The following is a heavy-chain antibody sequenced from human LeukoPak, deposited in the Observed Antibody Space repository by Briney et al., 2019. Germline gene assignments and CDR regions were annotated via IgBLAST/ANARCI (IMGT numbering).Heavy chain of an antibody. Sequence: LSGGSLRLSCAASGFTFTTYGTHWVRQAPGKGLEWVANIKQDGSEKYYGDSVEGRFTVSRDNAKNSLYLQMNSLRAEDTAVYYCARDYDNNSPGGLRYWGQGTLVTVSS. CDR3: ARDYDNNSPGGLRY. D-gene: IGHD3-10*01. CDR2: IKQDGSEK. V-gene: IGHV3-7*01. CDR1: GFTFTTYG. J-gene: IGHJ4*02.